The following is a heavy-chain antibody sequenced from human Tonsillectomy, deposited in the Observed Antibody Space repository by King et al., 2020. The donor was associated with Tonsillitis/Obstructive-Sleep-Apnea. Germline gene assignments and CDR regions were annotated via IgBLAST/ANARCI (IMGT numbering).Heavy chain of an antibody. V-gene: IGHV4-39*01. D-gene: IGHD2-15*01. Sequence: QLQESGPGLVKPSETLSLTYTVSGGSISSSSYYWGWIRQPPGKGLEWIGNIYYSGSTYYNPSLKSRVTISVDTSKNQISLKLSSVTAADTAVYYCARADCSGGSCYEFNFDYWGQGTLVTVSS. J-gene: IGHJ4*02. CDR1: GGSISSSSYY. CDR3: ARADCSGGSCYEFNFDY. CDR2: IYYSGST.